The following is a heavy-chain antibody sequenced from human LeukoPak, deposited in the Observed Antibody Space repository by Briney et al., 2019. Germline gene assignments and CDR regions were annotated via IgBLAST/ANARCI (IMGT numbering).Heavy chain of an antibody. D-gene: IGHD1-26*01. J-gene: IGHJ4*02. CDR1: AGSITTTNW. Sequence: SETLSLTCAVSAGSITTTNWWSWVRQPPGKGLEWIGEVHLSGATNYNLSLESRVSMSIDKSKNHLSLEVTSVTAADTAIYYCTRECGAFSPFGFWGQGTLVTVSS. V-gene: IGHV4-4*02. CDR2: VHLSGAT. CDR3: TRECGAFSPFGF.